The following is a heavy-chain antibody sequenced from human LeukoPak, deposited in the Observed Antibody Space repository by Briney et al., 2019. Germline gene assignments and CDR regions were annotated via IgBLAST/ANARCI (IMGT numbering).Heavy chain of an antibody. CDR2: MNPNSGNT. J-gene: IGHJ6*03. D-gene: IGHD1-26*01. CDR3: ARGVGRGLYYYYMDV. Sequence: ASVKVSCKASGYTFTSYDINWVRQATGQGLEWMGWMNPNSGNTGYAQKFPGRVTITRNTSISTAYMELSSLRSEDTAVYYCARGVGRGLYYYYMDVWGKGTTVTVSS. V-gene: IGHV1-8*03. CDR1: GYTFTSYD.